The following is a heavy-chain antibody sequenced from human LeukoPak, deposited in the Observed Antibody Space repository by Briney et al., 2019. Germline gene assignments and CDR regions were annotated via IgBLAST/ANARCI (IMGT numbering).Heavy chain of an antibody. V-gene: IGHV3-23*01. CDR2: ISGSGGIT. CDR3: AKVSGRIQIWPQPFGDGMDV. J-gene: IGHJ6*02. Sequence: GGSLRLSCAASGFTFSTEVMSWVRQAPGKGLECVSAISGSGGITYYADSVKGRFSISRDNSKNKLYLQMNSLRAEDTAVYYCAKVSGRIQIWPQPFGDGMDVWGQGTTVTVSS. D-gene: IGHD5-18*01. CDR1: GFTFSTEV.